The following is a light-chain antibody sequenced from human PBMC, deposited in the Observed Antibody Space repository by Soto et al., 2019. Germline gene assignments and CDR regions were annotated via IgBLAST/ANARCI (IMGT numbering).Light chain of an antibody. J-gene: IGKJ1*01. Sequence: EIVLTQSPGTLSLSPGERATLSCRASQSVSSTYVAWYQQKPGQTPNLLIYEASTRATGIPDRFSGSGSGTDFTLTISRLEPEDFAVYYCQQYDSSRRPFGQGTKVDIK. CDR2: EAS. CDR1: QSVSSTY. CDR3: QQYDSSRRP. V-gene: IGKV3-20*01.